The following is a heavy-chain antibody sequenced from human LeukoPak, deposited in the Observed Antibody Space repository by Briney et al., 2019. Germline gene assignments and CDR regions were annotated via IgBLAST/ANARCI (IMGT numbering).Heavy chain of an antibody. J-gene: IGHJ4*02. D-gene: IGHD3-3*01. CDR3: ARGVDYDFWSGYIYKGGYFDY. CDR2: IYYSGST. Sequence: SETLSLTCTVSGGSISSCYWSWIRQPPGKGLEWIGYIYYSGSTNYNPSLKSRVTISVDTSKNQFSLKLSSVTAADTAVYYCARGVDYDFWSGYIYKGGYFDYWGQGTLVTVSS. CDR1: GGSISSCY. V-gene: IGHV4-59*01.